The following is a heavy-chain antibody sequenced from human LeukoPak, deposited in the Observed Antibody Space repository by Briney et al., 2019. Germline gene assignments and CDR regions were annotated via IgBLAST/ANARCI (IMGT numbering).Heavy chain of an antibody. CDR3: ARASIQFLYSSGWFDY. CDR1: GFTFSSYA. V-gene: IGHV3-30-3*01. Sequence: GRSLRLSCAASGFTFSSYAMHWVRQAPGKGLEWVAVISYDGSNKYYADSVKGRFTISRDNSKNTLYLRMNSLRAEDTAVYYCARASIQFLYSSGWFDYWGQGTLVTVSS. D-gene: IGHD6-19*01. J-gene: IGHJ5*01. CDR2: ISYDGSNK.